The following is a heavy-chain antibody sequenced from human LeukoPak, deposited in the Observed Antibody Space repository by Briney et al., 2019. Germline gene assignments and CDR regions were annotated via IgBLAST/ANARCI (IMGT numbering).Heavy chain of an antibody. Sequence: SDTLSLSCTVSVGSITISGYYWAWIPQPPGKGLEWIGRVHYSGSVFYNPSLKSRVTISVATSKTLFSLKLSSVTAADTAVYYCARALSSRMNWFDRWGQGTLVTVSS. D-gene: IGHD6-13*01. CDR1: VGSITISGYY. CDR2: VHYSGSV. V-gene: IGHV4-39*07. J-gene: IGHJ5*02. CDR3: ARALSSRMNWFDR.